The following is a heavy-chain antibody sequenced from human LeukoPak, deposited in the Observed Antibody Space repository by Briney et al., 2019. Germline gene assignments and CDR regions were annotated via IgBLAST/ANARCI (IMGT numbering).Heavy chain of an antibody. V-gene: IGHV1-8*03. Sequence: ASVKVSCKASGYTFTSYDINWVRQATGQGLEWMGWMNPNSGNTGYAQKFQGRVTITRNTSISTAYMELSSLRSEDTAVYYCAKRAAGYYYYYMDVWGKGTTVTVSS. D-gene: IGHD6-13*01. J-gene: IGHJ6*03. CDR1: GYTFTSYD. CDR2: MNPNSGNT. CDR3: AKRAAGYYYYYMDV.